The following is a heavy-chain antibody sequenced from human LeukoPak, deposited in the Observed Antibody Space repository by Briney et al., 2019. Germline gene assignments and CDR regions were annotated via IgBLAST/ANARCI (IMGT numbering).Heavy chain of an antibody. D-gene: IGHD3-3*01. CDR2: IIPIFGTA. CDR3: ARDGDYDFWSGPHNWFDP. J-gene: IGHJ5*02. Sequence: SVKVSCKASGGTFSSYAISWVRQAPGQGLEWMGGIIPIFGTANYAQKFQGRVTITTDESTSTAYMELSSLRSEDTAVYHCARDGDYDFWSGPHNWFDPWGQGTLVTVSS. V-gene: IGHV1-69*05. CDR1: GGTFSSYA.